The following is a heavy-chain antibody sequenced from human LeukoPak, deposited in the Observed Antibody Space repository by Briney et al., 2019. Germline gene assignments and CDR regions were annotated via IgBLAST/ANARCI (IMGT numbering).Heavy chain of an antibody. J-gene: IGHJ4*02. CDR1: GFAFNAYS. V-gene: IGHV3-48*01. CDR3: ARDPAYGALDY. CDR2: ITTTSTSK. D-gene: IGHD4-17*01. Sequence: PGGSLRLSCAASGFAFNAYSMNWVRQAPGKGLQWVSSITTTSTSKYYADSVKGRFTISRDNAKNSVYLQMNSLGPEDTAVYYCARDPAYGALDYWGQGTMVIVSS.